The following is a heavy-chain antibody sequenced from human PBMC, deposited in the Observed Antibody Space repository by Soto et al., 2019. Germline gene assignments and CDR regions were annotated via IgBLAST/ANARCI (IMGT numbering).Heavy chain of an antibody. CDR2: INHSGST. CDR1: GGSFSGYY. Sequence: PSEILSLTCAVYGGSFSGYYWSWIRQPTGKGLEWIGEINHSGSTNYNPSLKSRVTISVDTSKNQFSLKLSSVTAADTAVYYRARSRYTSGWWTPPFDYWGQGTLVTVSS. J-gene: IGHJ4*02. V-gene: IGHV4-34*01. D-gene: IGHD6-19*01. CDR3: ARSRYTSGWWTPPFDY.